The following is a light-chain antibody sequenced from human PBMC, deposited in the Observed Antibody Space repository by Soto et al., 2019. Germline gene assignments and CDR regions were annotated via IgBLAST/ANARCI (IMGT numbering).Light chain of an antibody. CDR2: GNS. CDR1: SSNIGAGYD. Sequence: QSVLTQPPSVSGAPGQRVPISCTGSSSNIGAGYDVHWYQQLPGTAPKLLIYGNSNRPSGVPDRFSGSKSGTSASLAITGLQAEDEADYYCQSYDSSLSGWGVFGGGTKLTVL. J-gene: IGLJ2*01. V-gene: IGLV1-40*01. CDR3: QSYDSSLSGWGV.